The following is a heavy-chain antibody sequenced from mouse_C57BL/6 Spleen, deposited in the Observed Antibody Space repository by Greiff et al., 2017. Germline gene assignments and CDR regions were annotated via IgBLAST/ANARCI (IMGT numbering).Heavy chain of an antibody. CDR1: GYTFTDYY. CDR3: ARGPYYYAMDY. Sequence: EVKLQQSGPELVKPGASVKISCKASGYTFTDYYMNWVKQSHGKSLEWIGDINPNNGGTSYNQKFKGKATLTVDKSSSTAYMELRSLTSEDSAVYYCARGPYYYAMDYWGQGTSVTVSS. J-gene: IGHJ4*01. V-gene: IGHV1-26*01. CDR2: INPNNGGT. D-gene: IGHD3-3*01.